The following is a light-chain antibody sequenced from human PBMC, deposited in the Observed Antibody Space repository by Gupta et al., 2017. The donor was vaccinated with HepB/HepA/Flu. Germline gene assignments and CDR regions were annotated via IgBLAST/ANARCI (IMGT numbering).Light chain of an antibody. J-gene: IGKJ1*01. CDR3: QQRSNWPFAWT. CDR2: DAS. CDR1: QSVSSY. V-gene: IGKV3-11*01. Sequence: EIVLTQSPATLSLSPGVRATLSCRASQSVSSYLAWYQQKPGQAPRLLIYDASNGATGIPARFSGSGSGTDFTLTISSLAPEDLAVYYCQQRSNWPFAWTFGQGTKVEIK.